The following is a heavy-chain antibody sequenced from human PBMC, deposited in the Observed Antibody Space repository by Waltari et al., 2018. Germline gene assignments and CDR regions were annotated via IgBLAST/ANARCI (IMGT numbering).Heavy chain of an antibody. Sequence: VQLVESGGGLVQPGGSLRLSCAASGFTFSSYAMSWVRQAPGKGLEWVAVIWYDGSNKYYADSVKGRFTISRDNSKNTLYLQMNSLRAEDTAMYYCAKDRINQGAFDIWGQGTMVTVSS. CDR3: AKDRINQGAFDI. CDR1: GFTFSSYA. CDR2: IWYDGSNK. V-gene: IGHV3-30*02. J-gene: IGHJ3*02. D-gene: IGHD2-2*01.